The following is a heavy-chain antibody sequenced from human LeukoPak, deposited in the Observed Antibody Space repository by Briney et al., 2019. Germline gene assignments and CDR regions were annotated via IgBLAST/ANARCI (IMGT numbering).Heavy chain of an antibody. CDR3: AGIAAGRFDY. V-gene: IGHV3-74*01. Sequence: GGSLRLSCAASGFTFSSYWMHWLRQAPAKGLVWVSRINSDGSSTSYADSVKGRFTISRDNAKNTLYLQMNSLRAEHTAVYYCAGIAAGRFDYWGQGTLVTVSS. D-gene: IGHD6-13*01. CDR2: INSDGSST. J-gene: IGHJ4*02. CDR1: GFTFSSYW.